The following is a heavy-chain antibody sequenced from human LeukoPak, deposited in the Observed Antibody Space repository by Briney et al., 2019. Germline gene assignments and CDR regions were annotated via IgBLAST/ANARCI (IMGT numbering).Heavy chain of an antibody. CDR2: ISHSGST. CDR1: GGSFSGYY. CDR3: ARERSSGWYYYFDY. Sequence: PSETLSLTCAVYGGSFSGYYWSWIRQPPGKGLEWIGEISHSGSTNYNPSLKSRVTISVDSSRNQFSLKLSSVTAADTAVYYCARERSSGWYYYFDYWGQGTLVTVSS. D-gene: IGHD6-19*01. V-gene: IGHV4-34*01. J-gene: IGHJ4*02.